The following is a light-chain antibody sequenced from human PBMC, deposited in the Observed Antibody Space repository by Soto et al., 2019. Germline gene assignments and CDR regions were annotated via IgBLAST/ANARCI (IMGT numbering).Light chain of an antibody. CDR2: GAS. CDR1: QSVSSNY. CDR3: QQYGSSPIT. Sequence: EIVLTQSPGTLYLSPGETATLSCRASQSVSSNYLAWYQHNPGQAPRLLIYGASSRATAIPDRFSGSGSGTDFTLTVSRLEPEDFAVYYCQQYGSSPITFGQGTRLEIK. J-gene: IGKJ5*01. V-gene: IGKV3-20*01.